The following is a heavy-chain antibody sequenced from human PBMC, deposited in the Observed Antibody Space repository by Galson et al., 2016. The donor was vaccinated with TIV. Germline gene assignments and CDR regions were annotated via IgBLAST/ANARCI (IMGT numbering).Heavy chain of an antibody. Sequence: QSGAEVKKPGESLKISCMGSGYNFPIYWIGWVRQMPGKGLEWVGVIYPDDSDTKYSPTFQGQVIISADKSTTTAYLQWSSLKASDTAMYYCARVSRREVTHWYFDLWGRGTLVTVSS. D-gene: IGHD2-21*02. V-gene: IGHV5-51*03. CDR1: GYNFPIYW. CDR3: ARVSRREVTHWYFDL. J-gene: IGHJ2*01. CDR2: IYPDDSDT.